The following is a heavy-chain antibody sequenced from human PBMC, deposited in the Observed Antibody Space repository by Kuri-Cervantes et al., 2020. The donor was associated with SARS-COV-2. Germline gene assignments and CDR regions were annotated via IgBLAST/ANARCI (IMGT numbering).Heavy chain of an antibody. V-gene: IGHV1-69*05. D-gene: IGHD3-10*01. CDR2: ISPFLGTA. CDR3: ARDRSSSSPNVFDI. Sequence: SVKVSCKAPGGTFSRYAFNWVRQAPGQGLEWMGGISPFLGTATYAQKLQGRVTITMDESMSTAYLELSSLRSDDTAVYYCARDRSSSSPNVFDIWGQGTMVTVSS. J-gene: IGHJ3*02. CDR1: GGTFSRYA.